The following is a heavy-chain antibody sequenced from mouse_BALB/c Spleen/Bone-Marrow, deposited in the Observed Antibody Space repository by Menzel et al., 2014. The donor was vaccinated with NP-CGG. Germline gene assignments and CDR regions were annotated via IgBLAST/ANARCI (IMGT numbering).Heavy chain of an antibody. Sequence: QVQLQQSGPGLVAPSQSLSITCTVSVFSLTSYGVHWVRQPPGKGLEWLGVIWAGGSTNYNSALMSRLSISKDNSKSQVFLKMNSLQTDYTAMYYCAREAMDYWGQGTSVTISS. V-gene: IGHV2-9*02. CDR1: VFSLTSYG. J-gene: IGHJ4*01. CDR2: IWAGGST. CDR3: AREAMDY.